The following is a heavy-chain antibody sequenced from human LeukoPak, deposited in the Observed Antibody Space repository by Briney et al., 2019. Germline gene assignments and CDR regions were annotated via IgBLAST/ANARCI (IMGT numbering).Heavy chain of an antibody. CDR3: ARSYSRVGFDF. V-gene: IGHV3-7*04. D-gene: IGHD6-13*01. CDR1: GCIFSSQW. CDR2: IKHDGTEQ. Sequence: PGASLRLSCAASGCIFSSQWMSWVRQAPGKGLEWVANIKHDGTEQYFVDSVKGRFTISRDNAKNSLFPQMNSLRAEDTAVYYCARSYSRVGFDFWGQGTLVTVSS. J-gene: IGHJ4*02.